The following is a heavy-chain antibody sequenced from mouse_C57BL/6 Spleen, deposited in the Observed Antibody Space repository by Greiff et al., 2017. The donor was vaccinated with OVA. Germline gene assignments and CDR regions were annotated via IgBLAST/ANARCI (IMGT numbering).Heavy chain of an antibody. J-gene: IGHJ2*01. CDR2: IYPSASET. CDR1: GYTFTSYW. CDR3: ARGYYYGSSFLDY. V-gene: IGHV1-61*01. Sequence: QVQLQQSGAELVRPGSSVKLSCKASGYTFTSYWMDWVKQRPGQGLEWIGNIYPSASETHYNQKFKDKATLTVDKSSSTAYMQLSSLTSEDSAVYYCARGYYYGSSFLDYWGQGTTLTVSS. D-gene: IGHD1-1*01.